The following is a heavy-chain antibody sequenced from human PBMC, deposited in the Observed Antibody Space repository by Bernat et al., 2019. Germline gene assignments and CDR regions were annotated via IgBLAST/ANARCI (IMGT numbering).Heavy chain of an antibody. V-gene: IGHV6-1*01. CDR3: AIERTGTADDWFDP. CDR2: TYYRSKWYN. J-gene: IGHJ5*01. Sequence: QVKLQQSGPGLVKHSQTLSLTCAISGDSVSSNSAARIWIRQSPSRGLEWLGRTYYRSKWYNDYAVTVKSRITINPVTYKNQFSLQLNSMTAEDTAVYYCAIERTGTADDWFDPWGQGTLVTVSS. CDR1: GDSVSSNSAA. D-gene: IGHD1-1*01.